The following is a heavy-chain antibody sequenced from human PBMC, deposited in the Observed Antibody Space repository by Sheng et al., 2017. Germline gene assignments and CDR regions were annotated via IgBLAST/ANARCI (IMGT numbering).Heavy chain of an antibody. CDR1: GFTFSSSE. Sequence: EVQLVESGGGVGTAWRVPVRLSCAASGFTFSSSEMNWVRQASGKGPEWVSYISSSGSTIYYADSVKGRFTISRDNANNSLNLQMNSLRAEDTAIYYCARGTKGYSGSYSAVDYWGQGTLVTVSS. CDR3: ARGTKGYSGSYSAVDY. J-gene: IGHJ4*02. CDR2: ISSSGSTI. D-gene: IGHD1-26*01. V-gene: IGHV3-48*03.